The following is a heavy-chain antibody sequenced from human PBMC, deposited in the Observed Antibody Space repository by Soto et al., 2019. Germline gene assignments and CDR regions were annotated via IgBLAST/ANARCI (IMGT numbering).Heavy chain of an antibody. CDR2: IYYSGST. D-gene: IGHD4-17*01. CDR3: ALGNYGDYPFFDY. J-gene: IGHJ4*02. CDR1: GGSISSYY. V-gene: IGHV4-59*01. Sequence: QVQLQESGPGLVKPSETLSLTCTVSGGSISSYYWSWIRQPPGKGLEWIGYIYYSGSTNYNPSLKSRVPLSVDTSKNQSSLKLSSVTAADTAVYYCALGNYGDYPFFDYWGPGTLVTVSS.